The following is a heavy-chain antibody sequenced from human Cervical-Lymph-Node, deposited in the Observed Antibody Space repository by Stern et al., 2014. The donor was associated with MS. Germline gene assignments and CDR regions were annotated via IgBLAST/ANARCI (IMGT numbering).Heavy chain of an antibody. CDR2: INTNTGNP. V-gene: IGHV7-4-1*01. CDR1: GYTFTSYA. J-gene: IGHJ6*02. Sequence: QVQLVQSGSELKKPGASVKVSCKASGYTFTSYAMNWVRQAPGQGLEWMGWINTNTGNPTYAQGFTGRFVFSLDTSVSTAYYCARGISDSSSWYGYYYYGMDVWGQGTTVTVSS. CDR3: YYGMDV. D-gene: IGHD6-13*01.